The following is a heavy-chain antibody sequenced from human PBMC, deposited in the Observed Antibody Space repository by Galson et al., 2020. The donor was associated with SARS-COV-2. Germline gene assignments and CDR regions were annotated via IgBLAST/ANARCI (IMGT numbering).Heavy chain of an antibody. J-gene: IGHJ5*02. Sequence: ASVKVSCKVSGYTLTELSMHWVRQAHGKGLEWMGGFDPEDGETIYAQKFQGRVTMTEDTSTDTAYMELSSLSYEDTAVYYWATTTPFGVVTEAWFDPWGHGTLVTVSS. D-gene: IGHD3-3*01. CDR2: FDPEDGET. CDR3: ATTTPFGVVTEAWFDP. CDR1: GYTLTELS. V-gene: IGHV1-24*01.